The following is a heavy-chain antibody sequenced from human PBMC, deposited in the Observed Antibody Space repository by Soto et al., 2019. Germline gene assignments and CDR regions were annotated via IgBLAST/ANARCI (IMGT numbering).Heavy chain of an antibody. CDR2: LHYSGST. J-gene: IGHJ1*01. CDR3: TRGGDAYKNGH. Sequence: PPGKGLEWIGFLHYSGSTNYHPPPKSRLTMSVDTSKNQFSLQLTSVNAADTAVYYCTRGGDAYKNGHWGQGTLVTVSS. V-gene: IGHV4-59*01. D-gene: IGHD2-21*01.